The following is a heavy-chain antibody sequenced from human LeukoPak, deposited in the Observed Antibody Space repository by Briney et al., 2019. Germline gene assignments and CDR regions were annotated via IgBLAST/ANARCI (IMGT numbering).Heavy chain of an antibody. D-gene: IGHD3-3*02. CDR2: ISSSGFNI. CDR1: GFTFCSYE. V-gene: IGHV3-48*03. CDR3: TIFDLSLIK. Sequence: GGSLRLSCAVSGFTFCSYEMNWVRQAPGKGLEWVSYISSSGFNIYYADSVKGRFTISRDNAKNSLYLQMDSLTADDTAFYYCTIFDLSLIKWGQGTLVTAAS. J-gene: IGHJ4*02.